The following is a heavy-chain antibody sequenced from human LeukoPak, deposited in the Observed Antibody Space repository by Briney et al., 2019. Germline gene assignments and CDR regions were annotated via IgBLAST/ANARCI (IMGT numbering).Heavy chain of an antibody. J-gene: IGHJ4*02. D-gene: IGHD3-22*01. CDR2: ISGSGGNT. CDR1: GFTFSSYA. V-gene: IGHV3-23*01. Sequence: GGSLRLSCTASGFTFSSYAMSWVRQAPGKGLEWVSSISGSGGNTYYADSVKGRFTISRDNSENTLYLQMNSLRAEDTAVYYCAKARGNYYDTSGYYSNYWGQGTLVTVSS. CDR3: AKARGNYYDTSGYYSNY.